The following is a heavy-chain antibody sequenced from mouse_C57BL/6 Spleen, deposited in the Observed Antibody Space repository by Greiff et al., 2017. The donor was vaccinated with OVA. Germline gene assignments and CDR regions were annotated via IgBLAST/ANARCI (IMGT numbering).Heavy chain of an antibody. J-gene: IGHJ4*01. Sequence: VQLVESGPELVKPGASVKISCKASGYAFSSSWMNWVKQRPGKGLEWIGRIYPGDGDTNYNGKFKGKATLTADKSSSTAYMQLSSLTSEDSAVYFCARTVLLRMDYWGQGTSVTVSS. CDR2: IYPGDGDT. D-gene: IGHD1-1*01. CDR3: ARTVLLRMDY. CDR1: GYAFSSSW. V-gene: IGHV1-82*01.